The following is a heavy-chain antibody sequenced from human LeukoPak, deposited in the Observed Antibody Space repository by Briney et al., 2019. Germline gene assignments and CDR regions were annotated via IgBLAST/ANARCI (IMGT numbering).Heavy chain of an antibody. Sequence: GGSLRLSCAASGFTLSSYLVHWVRDAPGGGVEWVAVISYDGSNKYYADSVKGRFTISRDNSKNTLYLQMNSLSAEDTAVYYCAKDRWYYGSGSSFDYWGQRTLVTVSS. CDR1: GFTLSSYL. CDR2: ISYDGSNK. V-gene: IGHV3-30*18. J-gene: IGHJ4*02. CDR3: AKDRWYYGSGSSFDY. D-gene: IGHD3-10*01.